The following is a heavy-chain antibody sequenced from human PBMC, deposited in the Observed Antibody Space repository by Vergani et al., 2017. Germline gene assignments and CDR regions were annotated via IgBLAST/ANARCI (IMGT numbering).Heavy chain of an antibody. J-gene: IGHJ1*01. V-gene: IGHV3-30*03. Sequence: QVHLVESGGGVVQPGRSLRLSCVVSGFTSSYYGMHWVRQAPGKGLEWVAVISYDGTQTYYADSVKGRFTISRDNSKSTLYLQMNSLRTEDTAVYYCATKSCGTPGCQIGYFREWGQGTLVTLSS. D-gene: IGHD1-1*01. CDR1: GFTSSYYG. CDR2: ISYDGTQT. CDR3: ATKSCGTPGCQIGYFRE.